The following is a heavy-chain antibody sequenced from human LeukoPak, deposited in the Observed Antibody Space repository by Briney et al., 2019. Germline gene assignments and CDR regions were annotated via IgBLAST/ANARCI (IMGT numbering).Heavy chain of an antibody. V-gene: IGHV7-4-1*01. CDR3: ARDYVYGDYVRFDP. D-gene: IGHD4-17*01. CDR1: GYTFTSYA. Sequence: ASVKVSCKASGYTFTSYAMNWVRQAPGQGLEWMGWINTNTGNPTYAQGFTGRFVFSLDTSVSTAYLQICSLKAEGTAVYYCARDYVYGDYVRFDPWGQGTLVTVSS. CDR2: INTNTGNP. J-gene: IGHJ5*02.